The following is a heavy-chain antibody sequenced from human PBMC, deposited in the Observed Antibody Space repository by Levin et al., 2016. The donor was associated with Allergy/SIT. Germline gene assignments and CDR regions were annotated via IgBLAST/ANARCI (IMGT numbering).Heavy chain of an antibody. D-gene: IGHD3/OR15-3a*01. Sequence: WIRQPPGKGLEWIGYIYFSGSTRYNPSLKSRVTILVDRSKSQFSLRLSSVTAADTAVYYCARAKGTWTQDELDSWGQGILVTVSS. J-gene: IGHJ5*01. CDR2: IYFSGST. V-gene: IGHV4-59*01. CDR3: ARAKGTWTQDELDS.